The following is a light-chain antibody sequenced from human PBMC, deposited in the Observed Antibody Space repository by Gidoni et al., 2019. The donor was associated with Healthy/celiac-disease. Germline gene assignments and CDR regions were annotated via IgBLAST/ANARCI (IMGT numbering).Light chain of an antibody. CDR2: AAS. J-gene: IGKJ2*01. V-gene: IGKV1-39*01. Sequence: IQMTQSPSSLSASVGDRVTITCRASQSISSYLNWYQQKPGKAPKLLIYAASSLQSGVPSRFSGSGSGTDFTITISSMQPEDFATYYCQQSYSTPGYTFXQXTKLEIK. CDR3: QQSYSTPGYT. CDR1: QSISSY.